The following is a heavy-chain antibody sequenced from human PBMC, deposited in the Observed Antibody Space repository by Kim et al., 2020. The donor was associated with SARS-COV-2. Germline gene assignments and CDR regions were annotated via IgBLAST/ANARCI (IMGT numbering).Heavy chain of an antibody. J-gene: IGHJ4*02. CDR1: GGSISSYY. Sequence: SETLSLTCTVSGGSISSYYWSWIRQPPGKGLEWIGYIYYSGSTNYHPSLKSRVTISVDTSKNQFPLKLSSVTAADTAVYYCARHPPAGEYYFNYCCQGTL. CDR2: IYYSGST. D-gene: IGHD3-16*01. V-gene: IGHV4-59*08. CDR3: ARHPPAGEYYFNY.